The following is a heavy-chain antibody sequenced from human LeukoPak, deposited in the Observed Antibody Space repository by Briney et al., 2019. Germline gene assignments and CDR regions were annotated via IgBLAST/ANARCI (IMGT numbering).Heavy chain of an antibody. D-gene: IGHD5-18*01. CDR2: ISYDGSNK. J-gene: IGHJ4*02. Sequence: GGSLRLSCAASGFTFSSYAMHWVRQAPGKGLEWVAVISYDGSNKYYADSVKGRFTISRDNSKNSLYLQMNSLRAEDTAVYYCASLRGYSYGPDYWGQGTLVTVSS. CDR3: ASLRGYSYGPDY. CDR1: GFTFSSYA. V-gene: IGHV3-30-3*01.